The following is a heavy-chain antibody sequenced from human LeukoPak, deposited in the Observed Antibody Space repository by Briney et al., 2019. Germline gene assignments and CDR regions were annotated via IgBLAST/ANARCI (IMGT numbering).Heavy chain of an antibody. CDR2: MSPYGGNT. CDR3: ARGGSFGLKANLDS. CDR1: GYAFTTSD. Sequence: ASVKVSCKASGYAFTTSDINWVRQATGQGLEWMGWMSPYGGNTRYAQKFQARITMTRNTSASTAYMELSSLTSEDTAVYYCARGGSFGLKANLDSWGQGTLVTVSS. D-gene: IGHD3/OR15-3a*01. J-gene: IGHJ4*02. V-gene: IGHV1-8*01.